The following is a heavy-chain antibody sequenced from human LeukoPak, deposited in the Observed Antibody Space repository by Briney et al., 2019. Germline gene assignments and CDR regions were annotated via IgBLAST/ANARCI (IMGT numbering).Heavy chain of an antibody. J-gene: IGHJ4*02. Sequence: GGSLRLSCAASGFTVSSNYMSWVRQAPGKGLEWVSYISSSRSTIYYADSVKGRFTISRDNAKNSLYLQMNSLRAEDTAVYYCARDEGWYSSTYFDYWGQGTLVTVSS. CDR1: GFTVSSNY. CDR2: ISSSRSTI. D-gene: IGHD6-13*01. CDR3: ARDEGWYSSTYFDY. V-gene: IGHV3-48*04.